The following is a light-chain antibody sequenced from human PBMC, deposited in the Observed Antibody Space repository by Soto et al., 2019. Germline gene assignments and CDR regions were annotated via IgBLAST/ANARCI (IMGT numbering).Light chain of an antibody. Sequence: EIVLTQSPGTLSLSPGERATLSCRASQSVTNNYLAWYQQKPDQAPRLLIYGASSRATGIPDRFSGSGSGTDFTLTISRLEPEDLAMYYCQQYGSSPITFGPGTKGHIK. J-gene: IGKJ3*01. V-gene: IGKV3-20*01. CDR2: GAS. CDR3: QQYGSSPIT. CDR1: QSVTNNY.